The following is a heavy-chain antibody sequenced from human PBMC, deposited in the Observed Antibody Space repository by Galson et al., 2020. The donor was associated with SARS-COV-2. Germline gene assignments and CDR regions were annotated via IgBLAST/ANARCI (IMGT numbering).Heavy chain of an antibody. Sequence: TAGSLRLSCTASGFNFHNFAMHWVRQRPGKGLEWVSSITWNGGRTFYADSVNGRFTVSRDNGKNSLYLQMDRLRVEDSALYYCTKLPCNNFNCYTEGSRDAFDVWGQGTMVTVSS. CDR2: ITWNGGRT. J-gene: IGHJ3*01. D-gene: IGHD2-2*02. CDR3: TKLPCNNFNCYTEGSRDAFDV. V-gene: IGHV3-9*01. CDR1: GFNFHNFA.